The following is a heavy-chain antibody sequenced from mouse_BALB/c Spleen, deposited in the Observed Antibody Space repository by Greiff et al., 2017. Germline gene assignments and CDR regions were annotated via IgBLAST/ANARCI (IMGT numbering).Heavy chain of an antibody. CDR2: ISYSGST. D-gene: IGHD2-10*02. CDR3: AKEELYGNYGAY. J-gene: IGHJ3*01. CDR1: GYSITSDYA. Sequence: EVKLVESGPGLVKPSQSLSLTCTVTGYSITSDYAWNWIRQFPGNKLEWMGYISYSGSTSYNPSLKSRISITRDTSKNQFFLQLNSVTTEDTATYYCAKEELYGNYGAYWGQGTLVTVSA. V-gene: IGHV3-2*02.